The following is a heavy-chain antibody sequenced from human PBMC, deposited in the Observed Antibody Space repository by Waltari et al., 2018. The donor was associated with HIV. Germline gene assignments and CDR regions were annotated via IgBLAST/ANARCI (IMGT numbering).Heavy chain of an antibody. CDR1: GGSISSYNW. CDR3: ARVLTGDYGSSRFDP. CDR2: MYHSGST. V-gene: IGHV4-4*02. Sequence: TCAVSGGSISSYNWWSWVRQTPGKGLEWIGEMYHSGSTNYNPSLKSRVTIVVDKSKNQFSLKVTSVTAADTAVYYCARVLTGDYGSSRFDPWGQGTLVTVSS. D-gene: IGHD4-17*01. J-gene: IGHJ5*02.